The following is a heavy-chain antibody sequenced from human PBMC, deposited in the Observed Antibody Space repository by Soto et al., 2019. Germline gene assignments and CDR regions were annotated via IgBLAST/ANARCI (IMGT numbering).Heavy chain of an antibody. Sequence: ASVKVSCKASGYTFTTYGISWVRQAPGQGLEWMGWISAYNGNTNYAQKFQGRVTMTRDTSTSTVYMELRSLRSEDTAVYYCARDAMYYYDSSAYYWGQGTQVTVSS. CDR3: ARDAMYYYDSSAYY. CDR2: ISAYNGNT. CDR1: GYTFTTYG. J-gene: IGHJ4*02. D-gene: IGHD3-22*01. V-gene: IGHV1-18*01.